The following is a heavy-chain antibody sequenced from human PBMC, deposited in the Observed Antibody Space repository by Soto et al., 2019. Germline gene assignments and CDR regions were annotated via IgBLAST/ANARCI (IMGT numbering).Heavy chain of an antibody. CDR3: ARKASSQLLSAFDI. Sequence: PGGSLRLSCAASGFTFSSYSVNWVRQAPGKGLEWVSSISSSSSYIYYADSVKGRFTISRDNAKNSLYLQMNSLRAEDTAVYYCARKASSQLLSAFDIRGQRTTVTVSS. CDR2: ISSSSSYI. V-gene: IGHV3-21*01. CDR1: GFTFSSYS. D-gene: IGHD6-6*01. J-gene: IGHJ3*02.